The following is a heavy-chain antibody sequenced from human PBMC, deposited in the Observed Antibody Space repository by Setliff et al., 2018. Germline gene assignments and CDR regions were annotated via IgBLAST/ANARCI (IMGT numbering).Heavy chain of an antibody. CDR2: ISAYNGNT. CDR3: ARGKDYHGSGSYWAKDV. J-gene: IGHJ6*04. D-gene: IGHD3-10*01. V-gene: IGHV1-18*01. Sequence: ASVKVSCKASGYTFSRYGIRWVRQAPGQELEWMGWISAYNGNTNYAQKFQGRVTITTDESTSTAYMELSILRSDDTAVDYCARGKDYHGSGSYWAKDVWGKGTTVTVSS. CDR1: GYTFSRYG.